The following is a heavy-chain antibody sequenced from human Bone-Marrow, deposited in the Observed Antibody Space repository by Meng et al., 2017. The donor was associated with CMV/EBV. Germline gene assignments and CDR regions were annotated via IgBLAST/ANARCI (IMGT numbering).Heavy chain of an antibody. CDR2: FDPEDGET. V-gene: IGHV1-24*01. CDR3: ATSKDDFWSGLQTQPGGRDV. J-gene: IGHJ6*02. D-gene: IGHD3-3*01. CDR1: GCTLTELS. Sequence: ASVKVSCKVSGCTLTELSMHWVRQAPGKGLEWMGGFDPEDGETIYAQKFKGRVTMTEDTSTDTAYMDLSSLRSEDTAVYYCATSKDDFWSGLQTQPGGRDVWGQGTTVTVSS.